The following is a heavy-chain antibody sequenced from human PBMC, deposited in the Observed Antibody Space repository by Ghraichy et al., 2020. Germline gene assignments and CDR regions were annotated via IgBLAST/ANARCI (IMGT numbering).Heavy chain of an antibody. D-gene: IGHD6-19*01. CDR1: GYTFTGYY. CDR2: INPNSGGT. Sequence: ASVKVSCKASGYTFTGYYMHWVRQAPGQGLEWMGWINPNSGGTNYAQKFQGRVTMTRDTSISTAYMELSRLRSDDTAVYYCARDLGPGWLDWFDPWGQGTLVTVSS. J-gene: IGHJ5*02. CDR3: ARDLGPGWLDWFDP. V-gene: IGHV1-2*02.